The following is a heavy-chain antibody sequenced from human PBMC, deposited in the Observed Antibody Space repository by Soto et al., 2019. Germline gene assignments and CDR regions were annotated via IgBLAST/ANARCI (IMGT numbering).Heavy chain of an antibody. V-gene: IGHV2-70*01. CDR3: ARIPSIAALSWYYGMDV. D-gene: IGHD6-6*01. J-gene: IGHJ6*02. Sequence: SGPTLVNPTQTLTLTCTFSGFSLSTSGMCVSWIRQPPGKALEWLALIDWDDDKYYSTSLKTRLTISKDTSKNQVVLTMTNMDPVDTATYYCARIPSIAALSWYYGMDVWGQGTTVTVSS. CDR1: GFSLSTSGMC. CDR2: IDWDDDK.